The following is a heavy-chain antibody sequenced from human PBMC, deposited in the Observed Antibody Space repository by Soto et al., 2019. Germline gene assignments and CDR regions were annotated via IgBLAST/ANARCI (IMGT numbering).Heavy chain of an antibody. V-gene: IGHV4-59*01. Sequence: SETLSLTCTVFGDSISSYYWTWIRQPPGKRLEYIGCFYDSGSTNYNPSLKSRVTISVDISKNQFSLTVNSVTAADTAVYYCTSTKRWLAFDYWGQGALVTVSS. CDR3: TSTKRWLAFDY. D-gene: IGHD6-19*01. CDR1: GDSISSYY. CDR2: FYDSGST. J-gene: IGHJ4*02.